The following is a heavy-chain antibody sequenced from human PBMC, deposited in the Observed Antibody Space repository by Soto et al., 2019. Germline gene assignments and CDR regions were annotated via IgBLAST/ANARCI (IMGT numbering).Heavy chain of an antibody. CDR2: ISSNGGST. Sequence: GGSLRLSCSASGFTFGSYATHWVRQAPGKGLEYVSAISSNGGSTYYADSVKGRFTISRDNSKNTLYLQMSSLRAEDTAVYYWVKDYPGILTGYYPLDPWGQGTLVTVSS. CDR1: GFTFGSYA. J-gene: IGHJ5*02. CDR3: VKDYPGILTGYYPLDP. D-gene: IGHD3-9*01. V-gene: IGHV3-64D*08.